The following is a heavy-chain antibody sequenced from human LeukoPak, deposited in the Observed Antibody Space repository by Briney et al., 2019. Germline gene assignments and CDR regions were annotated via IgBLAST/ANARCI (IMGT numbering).Heavy chain of an antibody. Sequence: SETLSLTCAVYGGSFSGYYWSWIRQPPGKGLEWIGEINHSGSTNYNPSLKSRVTISVDTSKNQFSLKLSSVTAADTAAYYCASAGGIRWGQGTLVTVSS. CDR1: GGSFSGYY. CDR2: INHSGST. CDR3: ASAGGIR. V-gene: IGHV4-34*01. D-gene: IGHD2-15*01. J-gene: IGHJ4*02.